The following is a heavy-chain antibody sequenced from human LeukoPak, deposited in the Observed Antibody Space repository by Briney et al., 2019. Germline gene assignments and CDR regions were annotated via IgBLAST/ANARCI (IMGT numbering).Heavy chain of an antibody. V-gene: IGHV3-23*01. D-gene: IGHD2-2*01. CDR1: GFTFSSYA. Sequence: GGSLRLSCAASGFTFSSYAMSWIRQAPGKGLEWVSAISGSGGSTYYADSVKGRFTISRDNSKNTLYLQMNSLRAEDTAVYCCAPYCSSTSCYVFDYWGQGTLVTVSS. J-gene: IGHJ4*02. CDR3: APYCSSTSCYVFDY. CDR2: ISGSGGST.